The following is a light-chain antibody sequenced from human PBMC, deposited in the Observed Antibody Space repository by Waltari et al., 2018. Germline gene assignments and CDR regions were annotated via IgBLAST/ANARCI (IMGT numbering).Light chain of an antibody. CDR1: SRDVGHYDY. V-gene: IGLV2-14*03. J-gene: IGLJ1*01. CDR2: DVH. Sequence: QSALTQPASVSGSPGQSITISCTGTSRDVGHYDYLSWFQQHPGNAPKLMIYDVHNRPSGVSTRFSGSKSGNTASLTISGLQAEDEADYYCYSFTTSSTRVFGTGTKVTVL. CDR3: YSFTTSSTRV.